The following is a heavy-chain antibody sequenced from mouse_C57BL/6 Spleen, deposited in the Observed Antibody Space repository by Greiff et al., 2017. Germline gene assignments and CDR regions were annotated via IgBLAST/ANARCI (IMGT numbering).Heavy chain of an antibody. J-gene: IGHJ3*01. V-gene: IGHV3-6*01. D-gene: IGHD3-3*01. CDR1: GYSITSGYY. CDR3: ARQLEAWFAY. Sequence: VQLKESGPGLVKPSQSLSLTCSVTGYSITSGYYWNWIRQFPGNKLEWMGYISYDGSNNYNPSLKNRISITRDTSKNQFFLKLNPVTTEYTATYYCARQLEAWFAYWGQGTLVTVSA. CDR2: ISYDGSN.